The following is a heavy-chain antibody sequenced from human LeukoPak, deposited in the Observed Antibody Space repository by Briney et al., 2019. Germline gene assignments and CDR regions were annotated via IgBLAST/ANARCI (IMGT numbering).Heavy chain of an antibody. CDR3: ARDLGIPGVGDYYYGMDV. CDR2: ISSSSSYI. J-gene: IGHJ6*02. V-gene: IGHV3-21*01. Sequence: GGSLRLSCAASGFTFSSYGMHWVRQAPGKGLEWVSSISSSSSYIYYADSVKGRFTISRDNAKNSLYLQMNSLRAEDTAVYYCARDLGIPGVGDYYYGMDVWGQGTTVTVSS. D-gene: IGHD1-26*01. CDR1: GFTFSSYG.